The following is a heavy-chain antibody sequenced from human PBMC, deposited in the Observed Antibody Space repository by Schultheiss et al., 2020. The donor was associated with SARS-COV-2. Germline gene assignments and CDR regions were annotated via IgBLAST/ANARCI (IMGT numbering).Heavy chain of an antibody. V-gene: IGHV3-23*01. CDR2: ISGSGGST. D-gene: IGHD5-18*01. J-gene: IGHJ3*01. CDR1: GFTFDDYA. Sequence: GGSLRLSCAASGFTFDDYAMHWVRQAPGKGLEWVSAISGSGGSTYYADSVKGRFTISRDNSKNTLYLQMNSLRAEDTAVYYCAKDADTAMDPTDVWGQGTMVTVSS. CDR3: AKDADTAMDPTDV.